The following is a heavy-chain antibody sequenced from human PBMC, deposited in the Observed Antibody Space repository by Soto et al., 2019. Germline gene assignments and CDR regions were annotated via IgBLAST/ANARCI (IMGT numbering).Heavy chain of an antibody. Sequence: QVQLQQWGAGPLRPLETLSLTCGVYGGSFGGYYWAWIRPSPGKGLEWIGEINDRGSINYNPSLNRRDIITVDTSNIHFSLNLRSVTAADTAVYYCARESHDILTAPSWVWYFDLWGRGTLVTVSS. D-gene: IGHD3-9*01. CDR2: INDRGSI. CDR3: ARESHDILTAPSWVWYFDL. CDR1: GGSFGGYY. V-gene: IGHV4-34*01. J-gene: IGHJ2*01.